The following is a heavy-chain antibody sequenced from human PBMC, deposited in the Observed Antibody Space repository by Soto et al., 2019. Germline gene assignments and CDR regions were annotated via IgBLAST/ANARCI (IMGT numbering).Heavy chain of an antibody. CDR2: IIPIFGTA. CDR3: AREGARSGSYYYYYGMDV. J-gene: IGHJ6*02. CDR1: GGTFSSYA. D-gene: IGHD1-26*01. Sequence: QVQLVQSGAEVKKPGSSVKVSCKASGGTFSSYAISWVRQAPGQGLEWMGGIIPIFGTANYAQKFQGRVTITADESTSTAYMELSSLRSEDTAVDYCAREGARSGSYYYYYGMDVWGQGTTVTVSS. V-gene: IGHV1-69*01.